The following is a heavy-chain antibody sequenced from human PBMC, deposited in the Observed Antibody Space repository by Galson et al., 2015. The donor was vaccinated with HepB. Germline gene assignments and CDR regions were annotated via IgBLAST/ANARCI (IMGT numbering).Heavy chain of an antibody. CDR3: ARDEYCSGGSCNTSDY. D-gene: IGHD2-15*01. J-gene: IGHJ4*02. CDR2: ISSSSSYT. Sequence: SLRLSCAASGFTFSDYYMTWIRQAPGKGLEWVSYISSSSSYTNYADSVKGRFTISRDNAKNSLFLHMNSLRAEDTAVYYCARDEYCSGGSCNTSDYWGQGTLVTVSS. CDR1: GFTFSDYY. V-gene: IGHV3-11*06.